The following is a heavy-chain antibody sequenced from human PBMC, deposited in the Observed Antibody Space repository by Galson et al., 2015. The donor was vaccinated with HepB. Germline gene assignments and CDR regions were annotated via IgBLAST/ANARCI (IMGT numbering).Heavy chain of an antibody. CDR2: SRNKANSYIT. D-gene: IGHD2-21*02. V-gene: IGHV3-72*01. Sequence: SLRLSCAASGFTFSDHYMDWVRQAPGKGLEWVGRSRNKANSYITEYATSVKGRFTISRDESKNSLYLQMNSLKTEDTAVYFCARHPGRGNDGYAFDNWGQGILVTVSS. J-gene: IGHJ4*02. CDR1: GFTFSDHY. CDR3: ARHPGRGNDGYAFDN.